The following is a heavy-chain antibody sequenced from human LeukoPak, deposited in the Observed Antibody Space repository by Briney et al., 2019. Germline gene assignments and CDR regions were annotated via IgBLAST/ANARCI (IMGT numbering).Heavy chain of an antibody. J-gene: IGHJ6*03. CDR3: ARTRSSWYSNYYYYMDV. D-gene: IGHD6-13*01. CDR1: GGSFSGYY. V-gene: IGHV4-34*01. CDR2: INHSGST. Sequence: PSETLSLTCAVYGGSFSGYYWSWIRQPPGKGLEWIGEINHSGSTNYNPSLKGRVTISVDTSKNQFSLKLSSVTAADTAVYYCARTRSSWYSNYYYYMDVWGKGTTVTVSS.